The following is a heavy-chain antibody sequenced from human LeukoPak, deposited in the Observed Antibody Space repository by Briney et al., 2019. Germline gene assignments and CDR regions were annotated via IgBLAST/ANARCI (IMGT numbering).Heavy chain of an antibody. V-gene: IGHV3-23*01. CDR1: GFTFSSYA. Sequence: GGSLRLSCAASGFTFSSYAMSWVRQAPGKGLEWVSAISGSGGRTYYADSVKGRFTISRDNSKNTLYLQMNSLRAEDTAVYYCAKSVAVGYYYYYGMDVWGQGTTVTVSS. CDR3: AKSVAVGYYYYYGMDV. D-gene: IGHD6-19*01. J-gene: IGHJ6*02. CDR2: ISGSGGRT.